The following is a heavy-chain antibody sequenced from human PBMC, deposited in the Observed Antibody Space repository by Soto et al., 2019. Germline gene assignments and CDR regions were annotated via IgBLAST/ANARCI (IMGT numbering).Heavy chain of an antibody. CDR2: IYYSGST. CDR1: GGSISSGGYY. CDR3: ASSGAGYYYMDV. J-gene: IGHJ6*03. Sequence: SETLSLTCTVSGGSISSGGYYWSWIRQHPGKGLEWIGYIYYSGSTYYNPSLKSRVTISVDTSKNQFSLKLSSVTAADTAVYYCASSGAGYYYMDVWGKGTTVTVSS. D-gene: IGHD6-19*01. V-gene: IGHV4-31*03.